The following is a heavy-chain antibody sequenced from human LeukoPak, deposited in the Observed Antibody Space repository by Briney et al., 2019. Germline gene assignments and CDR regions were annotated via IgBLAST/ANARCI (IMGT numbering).Heavy chain of an antibody. CDR1: GYTFTSYY. CDR3: ARGRELNYDFWSGSNYYYYGMDV. J-gene: IGHJ6*02. D-gene: IGHD3-3*01. V-gene: IGHV1-46*01. Sequence: ASVKVSCKASGYTFTSYYMHWVRQAPGQGLEWMGIINPSGGSTSYAQKFQGRVTMTRDTSTSTVYMELSSLRSEDTAVYYCARGRELNYDFWSGSNYYYYGMDVWGQGTTVTVSS. CDR2: INPSGGST.